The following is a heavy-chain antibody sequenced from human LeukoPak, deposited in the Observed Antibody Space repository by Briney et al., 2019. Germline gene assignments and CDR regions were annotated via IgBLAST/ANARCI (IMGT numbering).Heavy chain of an antibody. Sequence: EASVKVSCKASGYTFTGYYMHWVRQAPGQGLEWMGWINPNSGGTNYAQKFQGRVTMTRDTSISTAYMELSRLRSDDTAVYYCARGPGDGYNSSYFDYWGQGTLVTVSS. CDR3: ARGPGDGYNSSYFDY. V-gene: IGHV1-2*02. D-gene: IGHD5-24*01. CDR2: INPNSGGT. J-gene: IGHJ4*02. CDR1: GYTFTGYY.